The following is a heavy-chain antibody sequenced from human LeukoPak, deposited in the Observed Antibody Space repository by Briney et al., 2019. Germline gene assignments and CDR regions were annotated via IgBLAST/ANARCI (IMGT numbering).Heavy chain of an antibody. J-gene: IGHJ3*02. CDR1: GFTFSRYA. V-gene: IGHV3-30-3*01. CDR3: AREAEAFDI. Sequence: GGSLRLSCAASGFTFSRYAMHRVRQAPGKGLEWVAVISYDGSIEYYADSVKGRFTISRDNSKNTLYLQMNSLRPEDTAVYYCAREAEAFDIWGQGTMVTVSS. CDR2: ISYDGSIE.